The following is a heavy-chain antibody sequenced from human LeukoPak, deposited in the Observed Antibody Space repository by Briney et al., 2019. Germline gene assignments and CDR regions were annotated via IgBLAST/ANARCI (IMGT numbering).Heavy chain of an antibody. CDR2: IIPIFGTA. J-gene: IGHJ4*02. D-gene: IGHD4-11*01. CDR1: GGTFSSYA. V-gene: IGHV1-69*01. Sequence: SVKVSCKASGGTFSSYAISWVRQAPGQGLEWMGGIIPIFGTANYAQKFQGRVTITADESTSTAYMELNSLRSEDTAVYYCARDPDNYSRGDYWGQGTLVTVSS. CDR3: ARDPDNYSRGDY.